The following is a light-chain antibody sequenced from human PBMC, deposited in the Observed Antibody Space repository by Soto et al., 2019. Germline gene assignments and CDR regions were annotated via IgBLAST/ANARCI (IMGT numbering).Light chain of an antibody. J-gene: IGKJ4*01. CDR1: QSVSSSF. V-gene: IGKV3-20*01. CDR2: GAS. Sequence: EIVLTQSPGTLSLSPGERATLSCRASQSVSSSFLAWYQQKPGQAPTLLIYGASSRATGIPDKFSGSGSGTDFTLTISRLEPEDFAVYYCQQHGSSRTFGGGTKVEIK. CDR3: QQHGSSRT.